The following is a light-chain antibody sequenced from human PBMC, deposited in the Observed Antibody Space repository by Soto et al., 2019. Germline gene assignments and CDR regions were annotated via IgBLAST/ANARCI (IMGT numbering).Light chain of an antibody. CDR1: QRVSSY. V-gene: IGKV3-11*01. Sequence: VVTQSSTKLSSPPGERATPSCRASQRVSSYLAWYQPKPGQAPRLLIYDASKRAAGIPVRFSGSGSGTDFTLTISSLEPEDFAVYYCQQRTNWPITFGQGTRLQIK. CDR2: DAS. CDR3: QQRTNWPIT. J-gene: IGKJ5*01.